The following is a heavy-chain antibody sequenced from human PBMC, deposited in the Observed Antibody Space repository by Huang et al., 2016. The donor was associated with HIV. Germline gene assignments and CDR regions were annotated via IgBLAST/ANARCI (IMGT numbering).Heavy chain of an antibody. CDR3: ARDTKYYYDSSGPLTI. CDR1: GLIFSNYW. D-gene: IGHD3-22*01. J-gene: IGHJ4*02. Sequence: EVQLVESGGGLVQPGGSLRLSCAASGLIFSNYWMSWVRQAAGKGGEWVANIKEDGSEKYYVESVKGRFTISRDNAKNSLYLQMSSLRAEDTAVYYCARDTKYYYDSSGPLTIWGQGTLVTVSS. CDR2: IKEDGSEK. V-gene: IGHV3-7*01.